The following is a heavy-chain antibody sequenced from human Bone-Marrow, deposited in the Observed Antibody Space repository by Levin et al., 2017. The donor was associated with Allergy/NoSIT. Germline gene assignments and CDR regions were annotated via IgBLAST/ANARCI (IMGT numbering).Heavy chain of an antibody. Sequence: GESLKISCKASGYTFTGYYMHWVRQAPGQGLEWMGWINPNSGDTKYAQKFQDRVTMTRDTSITTAHMELKRLISDDTAVYYCARQNERYFDPWVQGTLVTVSS. J-gene: IGHJ4*02. CDR3: ARQNERYFDP. V-gene: IGHV1-2*02. D-gene: IGHD1-1*01. CDR1: GYTFTGYY. CDR2: INPNSGDT.